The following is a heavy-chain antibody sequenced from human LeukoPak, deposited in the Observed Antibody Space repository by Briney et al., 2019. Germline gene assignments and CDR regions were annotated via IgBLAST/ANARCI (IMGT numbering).Heavy chain of an antibody. V-gene: IGHV1-69*02. J-gene: IGHJ4*02. D-gene: IGHD3-22*01. CDR1: GGTFSSYT. Sequence: SVKVSCKASGGTFSSYTISWVRQAPGQGLEWMGRIIPILGIANYAQKFQGRVTITADKSTSTAYMELSSLRSEDTAVYYCAFDYYDSSGYSDHWGQGTLVTVSS. CDR2: IIPILGIA. CDR3: AFDYYDSSGYSDH.